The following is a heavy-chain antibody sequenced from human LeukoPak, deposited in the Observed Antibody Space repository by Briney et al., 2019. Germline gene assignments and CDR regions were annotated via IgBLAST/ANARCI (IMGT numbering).Heavy chain of an antibody. J-gene: IGHJ5*02. CDR1: GGSFSGYY. V-gene: IGHV4-34*01. CDR2: IYYSGTT. D-gene: IGHD5-18*01. Sequence: SETLSLTCAVYGGSFSGYYWCWIRQPPGKGLEWIGSIYYSGTTHYNPSLESRVTISVDTSKNQFSLKLASATAADTAIYYCAKGAGGFSYYNWFDPWGQGTLVTVSS. CDR3: AKGAGGFSYYNWFDP.